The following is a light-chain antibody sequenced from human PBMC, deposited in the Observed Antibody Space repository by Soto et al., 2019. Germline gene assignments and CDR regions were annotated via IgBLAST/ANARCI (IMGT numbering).Light chain of an antibody. CDR3: QQYGSSPWT. J-gene: IGKJ1*01. V-gene: IGKV3-20*01. Sequence: EIVLTQSPGTLSLSPGERATLSYRASQSVSSSYLAWYQQKPGQAPRLLIYGASSRATGIPDRFSGSGSGTDFTLTISRLEPEDFAVYYGQQYGSSPWTFGQGTKVEIK. CDR1: QSVSSSY. CDR2: GAS.